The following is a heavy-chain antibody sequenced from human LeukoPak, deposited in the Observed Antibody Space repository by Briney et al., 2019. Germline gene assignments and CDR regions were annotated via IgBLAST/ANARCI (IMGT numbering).Heavy chain of an antibody. V-gene: IGHV4-39*01. D-gene: IGHD3-3*01. J-gene: IGHJ4*02. Sequence: PSETLSLTCTVSGGSISSGGYYWSWIRQPPGKGLEWIGSIYYSGSTYYNPSLKSRVTISVDTSKNQFSLKLSSVTAADTAVYYCARVRTYYDFWSGSGSWDYWGQGTLVTVSS. CDR1: GGSISSGGYY. CDR2: IYYSGST. CDR3: ARVRTYYDFWSGSGSWDY.